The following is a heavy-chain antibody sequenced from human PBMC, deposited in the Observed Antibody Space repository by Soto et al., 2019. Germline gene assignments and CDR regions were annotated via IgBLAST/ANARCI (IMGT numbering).Heavy chain of an antibody. J-gene: IGHJ5*02. Sequence: QITLTESGPTLVKPTQTLTLTCTVSGLSLSSGGVGVAWIRQPPGKALEWLALIYGDDEKRHSPSLKTRLTITRGTSKSQVVLTLTNVDPVDTATYYCTQMVWFLFRESDRPDPWCQGTLVTVSS. CDR2: IYGDDEK. V-gene: IGHV2-5*02. D-gene: IGHD3-3*01. CDR1: GLSLSSGGVG. CDR3: TQMVWFLFRESDRPDP.